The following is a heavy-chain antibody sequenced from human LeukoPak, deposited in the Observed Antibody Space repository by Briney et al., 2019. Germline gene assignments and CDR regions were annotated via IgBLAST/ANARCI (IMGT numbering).Heavy chain of an antibody. CDR1: GFNFNKYW. V-gene: IGHV3-74*01. D-gene: IGHD5-24*01. J-gene: IGHJ4*02. CDR3: ARGGDGSNSLINY. Sequence: PGGSLRLSCEASGFNFNKYWMHWVRQVPGKGPVWVSRINPDGSTTNYADSVKGRFSISRDNAKSIMYLQMNSLSVEDTAVYYCARGGDGSNSLINYWGQGTLVTVSS. CDR2: INPDGSTT.